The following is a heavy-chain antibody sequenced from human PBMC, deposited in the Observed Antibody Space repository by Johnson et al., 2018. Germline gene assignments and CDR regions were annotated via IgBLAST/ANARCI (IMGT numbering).Heavy chain of an antibody. V-gene: IGHV3-30*03. Sequence: QVQLVESGGGLVQPGGSLRLSCAASGFTFSSYAMNWVRQAPGKGLEWVSVISDNGFNKYYAASLKGRFTISRDNSKNTLYRQMNSLRPEDTAVSYCARGSSGWNVLWGQGTLVTVSS. CDR3: ARGSSGWNVL. J-gene: IGHJ4*02. CDR1: GFTFSSYA. CDR2: ISDNGFNK. D-gene: IGHD6-19*01.